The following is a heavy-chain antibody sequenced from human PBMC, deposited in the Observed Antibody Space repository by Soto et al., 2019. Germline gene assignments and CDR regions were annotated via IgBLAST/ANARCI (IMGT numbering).Heavy chain of an antibody. Sequence: GGSLRLSCAASGFTFSSYPMHWLRQTPGKGLEWLTVLSFDGKVKHYADSVEGRFTISRDISKNTLYLQMNNLRGEDTAVYYCARDPLRGSPDYFDYWGQGTPVTVSS. CDR3: ARDPLRGSPDYFDY. CDR1: GFTFSSYP. D-gene: IGHD1-1*01. CDR2: LSFDGKVK. J-gene: IGHJ4*02. V-gene: IGHV3-30*04.